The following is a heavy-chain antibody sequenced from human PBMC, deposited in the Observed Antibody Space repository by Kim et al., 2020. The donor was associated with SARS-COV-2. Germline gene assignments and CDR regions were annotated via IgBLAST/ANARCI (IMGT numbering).Heavy chain of an antibody. CDR1: GYTFTSYG. J-gene: IGHJ4*02. CDR3: ARGRYGGSGSYEEEVY. V-gene: IGHV1-18*01. D-gene: IGHD3-10*01. CDR2: ISAYNGNT. Sequence: ASVKVSCKASGYTFTSYGISWVRQAPGQGLEWMGWISAYNGNTNYAQKLQGRVTMTTDTSTSTAYMELRSLRSDDTAVYYCARGRYGGSGSYEEEVYWGQGTLVTVSS.